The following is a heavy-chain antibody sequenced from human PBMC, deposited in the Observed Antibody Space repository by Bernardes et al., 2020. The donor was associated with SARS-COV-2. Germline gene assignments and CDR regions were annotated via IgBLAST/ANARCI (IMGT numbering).Heavy chain of an antibody. J-gene: IGHJ4*02. D-gene: IGHD3-16*01. V-gene: IGHV4-59*01. CDR1: GGSISGYY. CDR3: ARHGAGEDLSYFDY. CDR2: IDNRGNT. Sequence: SETLSLNCTVSGGSISGYYLSWIRQAPEMRLEWIGYIDNRGNTKFNPSLKSRVTISVDTSKNQFSLKVTSVTAADTAMYYCARHGAGEDLSYFDYWGPGTLVTVSS.